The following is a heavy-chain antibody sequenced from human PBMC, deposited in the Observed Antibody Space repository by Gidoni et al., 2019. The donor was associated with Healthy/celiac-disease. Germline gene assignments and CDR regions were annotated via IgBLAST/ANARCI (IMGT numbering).Heavy chain of an antibody. J-gene: IGHJ6*02. CDR1: GLTFTSSA. V-gene: IGHV1-58*02. CDR3: AADLMVRGVTPLGMDV. D-gene: IGHD3-10*01. Sequence: QMQLVQSGPEVKKPGTSVKVSCKASGLTFTSSAMQWVRQARGQRLEWIGWIVVGSGNTNYAQNFQERVTITRDMSTSTAYMELSSLRSEDTAVYYCAADLMVRGVTPLGMDVWGQGTTVTVSS. CDR2: IVVGSGNT.